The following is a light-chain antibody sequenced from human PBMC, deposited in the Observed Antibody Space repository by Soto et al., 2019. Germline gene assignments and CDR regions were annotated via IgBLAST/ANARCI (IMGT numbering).Light chain of an antibody. CDR3: QKYTSPPIT. CDR2: AAS. J-gene: IGKJ3*01. CDR1: QGIDTY. Sequence: DIQMTQSPSSLSASVGDRVTITCRASQGIDTYLAWYQQKPGKVPKLLIYAASTLQSGVPSRFSGSGSGPDFTLTISSLQPQDVATYYCQKYTSPPITFGPETKVHIK. V-gene: IGKV1-27*01.